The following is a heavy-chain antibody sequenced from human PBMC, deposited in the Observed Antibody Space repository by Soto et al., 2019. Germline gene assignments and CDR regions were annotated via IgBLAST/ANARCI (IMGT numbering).Heavy chain of an antibody. Sequence: SVKVSCKASGGTFSSYAISWVRQAPGQGLEWMGGIIPIFGTANYAQKFQGRVTITADKSTSTAYMELSSLRPEDTAVYYCARGFVDYYDSSGYYYLFGYWGQGXLVTVYS. CDR1: GGTFSSYA. CDR2: IIPIFGTA. J-gene: IGHJ4*02. V-gene: IGHV1-69*06. CDR3: ARGFVDYYDSSGYYYLFGY. D-gene: IGHD3-22*01.